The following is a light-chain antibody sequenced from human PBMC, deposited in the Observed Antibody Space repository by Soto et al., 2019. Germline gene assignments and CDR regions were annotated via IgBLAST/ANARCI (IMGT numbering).Light chain of an antibody. J-gene: IGLJ3*02. V-gene: IGLV4-60*02. CDR3: ETWDSNIHWV. CDR2: LEGSGSY. Sequence: QPVLTQSSSASASLGSSVNLTCTLSSGHSSYIIAWHQQQPGKAPRYLMKLEGSGSYNKGSGVPDRFSGSSSGADRYLIISNLQFEDEADYYCETWDSNIHWVFGGGTKVT. CDR1: SGHSSYI.